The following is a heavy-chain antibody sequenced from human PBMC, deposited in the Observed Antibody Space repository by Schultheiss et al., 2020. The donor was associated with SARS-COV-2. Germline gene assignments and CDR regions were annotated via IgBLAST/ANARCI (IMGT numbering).Heavy chain of an antibody. CDR3: AREGSYDFWSGYDTGAFDI. CDR2: IDWDDDK. J-gene: IGHJ3*02. Sequence: SGPTLVKPTQTLTLTCTFSGFSLSTSGMCVSWIRQPPGKALEWLARIDWDDDKYYSTSLKTRLTISKDTSKNQVVLTMTNMDPVDTATYYCAREGSYDFWSGYDTGAFDIWGQGTMVTVSS. V-gene: IGHV2-70*11. D-gene: IGHD3-3*01. CDR1: GFSLSTSGMC.